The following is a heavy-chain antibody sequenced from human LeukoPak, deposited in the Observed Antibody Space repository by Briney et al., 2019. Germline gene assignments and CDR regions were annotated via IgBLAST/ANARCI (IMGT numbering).Heavy chain of an antibody. CDR3: AKGRSAGGVRLIALDY. J-gene: IGHJ4*02. D-gene: IGHD2-8*01. CDR2: ISGSGGST. CDR1: GFAFSTYA. V-gene: IGHV3-23*01. Sequence: GGSLRLSCAASGFAFSTYAMSWVRQAPGKGLEWVSAISGSGGSTYYADSVKGRFTFSRDNSKNTLSLQLNSLRAEDTAVYYCAKGRSAGGVRLIALDYWGQGTLVTVSS.